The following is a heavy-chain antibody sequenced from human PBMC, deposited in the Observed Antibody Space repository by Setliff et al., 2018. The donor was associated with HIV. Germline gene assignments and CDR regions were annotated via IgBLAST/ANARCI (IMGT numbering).Heavy chain of an antibody. Sequence: HPGGSLRLSCITSGFTFGDHPMGWFRQAPGKGLEWVSFIRTKGYGATTEYAASVKGRFTISRDDSKGIAYLQMNSLKTEDTAVYYCSRGARPTDEFVWFDPWGQGTLVTVSS. CDR2: IRTKGYGATT. J-gene: IGHJ5*02. D-gene: IGHD4-17*01. CDR1: GFTFGDHP. V-gene: IGHV3-49*03. CDR3: SRGARPTDEFVWFDP.